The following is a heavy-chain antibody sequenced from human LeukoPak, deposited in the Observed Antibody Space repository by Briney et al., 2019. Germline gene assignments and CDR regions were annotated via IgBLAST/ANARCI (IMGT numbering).Heavy chain of an antibody. CDR2: INHSGST. D-gene: IGHD6-19*01. J-gene: IGHJ1*01. Sequence: PSETLSLTCAVYGGSFSGYYWSWIRQPPGKGLEWIGEINHSGSTNYNPSLKSRVTISVDTSKNQFSLKLSSVTAADMAVYYCARLRQWLVPGYFQHWGQGTLVTVSS. V-gene: IGHV4-34*01. CDR3: ARLRQWLVPGYFQH. CDR1: GGSFSGYY.